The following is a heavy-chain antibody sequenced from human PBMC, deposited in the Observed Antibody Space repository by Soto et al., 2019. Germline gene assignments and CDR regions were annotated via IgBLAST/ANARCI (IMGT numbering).Heavy chain of an antibody. CDR1: GFNFNTYA. J-gene: IGHJ4*02. Sequence: PGGSLRLSCAAFGFNFNTYAMHWVRQSPGKGLEWVAFISSGSDYLYYADSVKGRFTVSRDNAKSSLYLQMNSLTDDDTALYYCASEFCSGGSCYSRIFDYWGPGSLVTVSS. CDR3: ASEFCSGGSCYSRIFDY. V-gene: IGHV3-21*04. CDR2: ISSGSDYL. D-gene: IGHD2-15*01.